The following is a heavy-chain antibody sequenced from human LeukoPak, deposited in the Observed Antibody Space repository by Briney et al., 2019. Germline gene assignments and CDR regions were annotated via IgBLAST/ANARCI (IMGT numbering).Heavy chain of an antibody. CDR2: IRYDGSNK. CDR3: AKVHQVLPYYYYYYMDV. CDR1: GFTFSNYG. D-gene: IGHD2-2*01. V-gene: IGHV3-30*02. J-gene: IGHJ6*03. Sequence: PGGSLRLSCAASGFTFSNYGMHWVRQAPGKGLEWVAFIRYDGSNKYYADSVRGRFTISRDNSKNTLYLQMNSLRAEDTAVYYCAKVHQVLPYYYYYYMDVWGKGTTVTVSS.